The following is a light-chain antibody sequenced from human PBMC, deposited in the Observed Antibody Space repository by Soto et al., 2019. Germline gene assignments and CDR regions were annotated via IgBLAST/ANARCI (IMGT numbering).Light chain of an antibody. CDR3: SSFVGSNIVV. CDR1: RSDGGRYNY. CDR2: EVT. Sequence: QSVLTQPPSASGSPGQSVTISCTGTRSDGGRYNYVSWYQLHPGKVPKLLIYEVTKRPSGIPDRFSGSKSGNTASLTVSGLQADDEADYYCSSFVGSNIVVFGRATKATVL. V-gene: IGLV2-8*01. J-gene: IGLJ1*01.